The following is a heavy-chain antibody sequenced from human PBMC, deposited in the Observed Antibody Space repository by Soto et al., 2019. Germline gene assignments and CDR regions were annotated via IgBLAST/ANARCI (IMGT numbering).Heavy chain of an antibody. CDR2: INAGNGNT. J-gene: IGHJ6*02. D-gene: IGHD6-19*01. Sequence: ASVKVSCKASGYTFTSYAMHWVRQAPGQRLEWMGWINAGNGNTKYSQKFQGRVTITRDTSASTAYMELSSLRSEDTAVYYCARDEEPSGWLYYYYGMDVWGQGTKVTVSS. CDR1: GYTFTSYA. CDR3: ARDEEPSGWLYYYYGMDV. V-gene: IGHV1-3*01.